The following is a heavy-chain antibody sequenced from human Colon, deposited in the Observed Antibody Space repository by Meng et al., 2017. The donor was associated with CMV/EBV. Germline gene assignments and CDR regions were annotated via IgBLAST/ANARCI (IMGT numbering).Heavy chain of an antibody. D-gene: IGHD2-21*02. CDR1: GFTSSCHW. Sequence: GESLKISCAASGFTSSCHWMSWFRQAPGKGLEWVANIKLHGSEKNYVDSVKGRFTISTDDAKNSVSLQMNSLRAEDTAVYYCAGGDGWHFDSWGQGTQVTVSS. V-gene: IGHV3-7*01. CDR3: AGGDGWHFDS. CDR2: IKLHGSEK. J-gene: IGHJ4*02.